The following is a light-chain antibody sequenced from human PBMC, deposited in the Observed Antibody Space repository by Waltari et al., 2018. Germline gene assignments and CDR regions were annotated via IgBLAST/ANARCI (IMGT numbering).Light chain of an antibody. V-gene: IGKV1-5*03. CDR3: QQYSSFSGT. CDR1: QFIGNS. CDR2: RAS. Sequence: VQITQSPSTLSSSIGDRVTITCRAVQFIGNSLAWYQQKPGRAPKLLIFRASDLEDGVTSRFSGTGSGTEFALTISSLQPDDFATYYCQQYSSFSGTFGQGTYLDIQ. J-gene: IGKJ2*01.